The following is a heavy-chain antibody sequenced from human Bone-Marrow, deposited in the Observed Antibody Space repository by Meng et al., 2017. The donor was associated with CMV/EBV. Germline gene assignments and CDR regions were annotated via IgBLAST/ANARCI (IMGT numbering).Heavy chain of an antibody. CDR1: GGSISSSGYY. CDR3: ARGSTGWGV. V-gene: IGHV4-39*07. Sequence: SETLSLTCTVSGGSISSSGYYCAWIRQPPGKGLEWIGSVYYSGKTYYNPSLKGRVTISGDTSKNQLSLKLSSVTAADTAVYYCARGSTGWGVWGQGTTVTVSS. CDR2: VYYSGKT. D-gene: IGHD1-1*01. J-gene: IGHJ6*02.